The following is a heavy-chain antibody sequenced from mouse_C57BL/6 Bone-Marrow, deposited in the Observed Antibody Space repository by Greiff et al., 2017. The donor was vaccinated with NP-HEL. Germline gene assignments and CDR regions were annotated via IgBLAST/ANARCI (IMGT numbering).Heavy chain of an antibody. V-gene: IGHV1-55*01. Sequence: VQLKQPGAELVKPGASVKMSCKASGYTFTSYWITWVKQRPGQGLEWIGDIYPGSGSTNYNEKFKSKATLTVDTSSSTAYMQLSSLTSEDSAVYYCARSLLLLREAMDYWGQGTSVTVSS. CDR1: GYTFTSYW. J-gene: IGHJ4*01. D-gene: IGHD1-1*01. CDR3: ARSLLLLREAMDY. CDR2: IYPGSGST.